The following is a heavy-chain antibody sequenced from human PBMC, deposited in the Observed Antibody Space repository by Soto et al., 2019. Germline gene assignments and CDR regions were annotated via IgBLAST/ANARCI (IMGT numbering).Heavy chain of an antibody. Sequence: SETLSLTCTVSGGSISSYYWSWLRQPPGKGLEWIGYMYYGGRTNYNPSLKSRVTISVDTSKMQVSLKLSSVTAADTAVYFCARGTPSPLIVRSSRGPWFDPWGQGTMVTASA. D-gene: IGHD2-15*01. CDR3: ARGTPSPLIVRSSRGPWFDP. J-gene: IGHJ5*02. CDR2: MYYGGRT. V-gene: IGHV4-59*08. CDR1: GGSISSYY.